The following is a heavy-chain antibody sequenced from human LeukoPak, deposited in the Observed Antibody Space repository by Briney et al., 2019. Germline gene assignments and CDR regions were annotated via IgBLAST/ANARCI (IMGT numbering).Heavy chain of an antibody. CDR3: ARDPGSGFDI. J-gene: IGHJ3*02. V-gene: IGHV4-31*03. D-gene: IGHD3-10*01. CDR1: GGSISSGGYY. Sequence: SETLSLTCTVSGGSISSGGYYWSWIRQHPGTGLEWIGYIYYSGSTYYNPSLKSRVTISVDTPKNQFSLKLSSVTAADTAVYYCARDPGSGFDIWGQGTMVTVSS. CDR2: IYYSGST.